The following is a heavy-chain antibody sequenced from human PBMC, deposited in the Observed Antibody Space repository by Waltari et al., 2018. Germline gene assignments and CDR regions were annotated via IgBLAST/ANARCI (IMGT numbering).Heavy chain of an antibody. J-gene: IGHJ6*03. V-gene: IGHV1-69*05. CDR1: GGTFSSYA. CDR2: SIPILCTA. CDR3: ARDTITMIGNYYMDV. D-gene: IGHD3-22*01. Sequence: QVQLVQSGAEVKKPGSSVKVSCKASGGTFSSYAISWVRQAPGQGLEWMGGSIPILCTANDAQKFQGRVTITTDESTSTAYMELSSLRSEDTAVYYCARDTITMIGNYYMDVWGKGTTVTVSS.